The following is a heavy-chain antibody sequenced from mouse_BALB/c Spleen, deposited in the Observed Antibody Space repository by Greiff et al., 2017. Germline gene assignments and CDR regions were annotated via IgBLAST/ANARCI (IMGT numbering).Heavy chain of an antibody. J-gene: IGHJ1*01. V-gene: IGHV2-6-7*01. CDR3: ARYGNHWYFDV. CDR1: GFSLTGYG. CDR2: IWGDGST. Sequence: VQRVESGPGLVAPSQSLSITCTVSGFSLTGYGVNWVRQPPGKGLEWLGMIWGDGSTDYNSALKSRLSISKDNSKSQVFLKTNSLQTDDTARYYCARYGNHWYFDVWGAGTTVTVSS. D-gene: IGHD2-10*02.